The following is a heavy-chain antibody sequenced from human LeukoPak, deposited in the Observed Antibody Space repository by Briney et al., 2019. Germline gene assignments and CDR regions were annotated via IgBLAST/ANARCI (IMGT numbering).Heavy chain of an antibody. CDR3: VWSRKVGATFDI. CDR2: INPSGGST. J-gene: IGHJ3*02. D-gene: IGHD1-26*01. CDR1: GYTFTSYY. Sequence: ASVKVSCKASGYTFTSYYMHWVRQAPGQGLEWMGIINPSGGSTSYAQKFQGRVTMTRDTSTSTVYMELSSLRSEDTAVYYCVWSRKVGATFDIWGQGTMVTVSS. V-gene: IGHV1-46*01.